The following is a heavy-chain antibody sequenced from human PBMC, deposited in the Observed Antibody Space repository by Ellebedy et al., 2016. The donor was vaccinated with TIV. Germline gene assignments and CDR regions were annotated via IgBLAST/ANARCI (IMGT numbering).Heavy chain of an antibody. V-gene: IGHV3-72*01. J-gene: IGHJ2*01. CDR1: GFTFSDHH. Sequence: GESLKISCAASGFTFSDHHMDWVRQAPGKGLSWVGFISGKTYGGTTEYAGSVKGRFSISRDDSKNSVYLHMNSLKTEDTAVYYCARGNWYCDLWGRGTLVTVSS. CDR2: ISGKTYGGTT. CDR3: ARGNWYCDL.